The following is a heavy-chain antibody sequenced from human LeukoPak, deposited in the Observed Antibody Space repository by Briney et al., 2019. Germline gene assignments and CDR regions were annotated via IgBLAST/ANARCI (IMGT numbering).Heavy chain of an antibody. V-gene: IGHV4-59*10. Sequence: SETLSLTCAVYGGSFSGYYWSWIRQPAGKGLEWIGRIHTSGSTNYNPSLKSRVTISVDTSRNQFSLKLSSVTAADTAVYYCARGLWFGDENPPYFDYWGQGILVTVSS. CDR3: ARGLWFGDENPPYFDY. J-gene: IGHJ4*02. CDR2: IHTSGST. D-gene: IGHD3-10*01. CDR1: GGSFSGYY.